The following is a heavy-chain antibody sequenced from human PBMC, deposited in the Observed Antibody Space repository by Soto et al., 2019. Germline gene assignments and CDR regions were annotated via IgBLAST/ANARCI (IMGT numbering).Heavy chain of an antibody. CDR3: ARAGMVRGFPLDAFDI. CDR1: GGSISSYY. V-gene: IGHV4-59*01. Sequence: SETLSLTCTVSGGSISSYYWSWIRQPPGKGLEWIGYIYYSGSTNYNPSLKSRVTISVDTSKNQFSLKLSSVTAADTAVYYCARAGMVRGFPLDAFDIWGQGTMVTVSS. D-gene: IGHD3-10*01. J-gene: IGHJ3*02. CDR2: IYYSGST.